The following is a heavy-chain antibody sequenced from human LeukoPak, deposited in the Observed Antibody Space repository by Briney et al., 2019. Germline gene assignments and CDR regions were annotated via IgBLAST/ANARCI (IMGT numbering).Heavy chain of an antibody. CDR1: GGSTSSGGYS. J-gene: IGHJ5*02. V-gene: IGHV4-30-2*01. CDR2: IYHSGST. CDR3: AREQYDFWSGYFPSWFDP. D-gene: IGHD3-3*01. Sequence: PSETLSLTCAVSGGSTSSGGYSWSWIRQPPGKGLEWIGYIYHSGSTYYNPSLKSRVTISVDRSKNQFSLKLSSVTAADTAVYYCAREQYDFWSGYFPSWFDPWGQGTLVTVSS.